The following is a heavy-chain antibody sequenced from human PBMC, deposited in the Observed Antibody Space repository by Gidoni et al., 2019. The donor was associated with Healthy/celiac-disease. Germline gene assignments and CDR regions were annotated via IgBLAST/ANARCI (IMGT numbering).Heavy chain of an antibody. V-gene: IGHV1-3*01. CDR3: ARDLGTDYYDSSGYYEGLPQYYFDY. D-gene: IGHD3-22*01. CDR2: INAGNGNT. J-gene: IGHJ4*02. Sequence: QVQLVQSGAEVKKPGSSVKVSCKASGYTFTSYAMNWVRQAPGQRLEWMGWINAGNGNTKYSQKFQGRVTITRDTSASTAYMELSSLRSEDTAVYYCARDLGTDYYDSSGYYEGLPQYYFDYWGQGTLVTVSS. CDR1: GYTFTSYA.